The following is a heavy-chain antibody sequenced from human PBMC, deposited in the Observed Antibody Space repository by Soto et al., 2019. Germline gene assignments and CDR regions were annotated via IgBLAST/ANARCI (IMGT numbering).Heavy chain of an antibody. Sequence: QGQLVQSGAEVKKPGSSVRVSCKASGGTFNTLTLSWVRQAPGQGPEWMGGITPGFATTSYAQRFQGRVTIMADASTDTVYMELNSLRSEDSALYYCARWRGAVTTPGFMGPLDYWGQGTLVTVSS. CDR2: ITPGFATT. J-gene: IGHJ4*02. CDR1: GGTFNTLT. CDR3: ARWRGAVTTPGFMGPLDY. V-gene: IGHV1-69*01. D-gene: IGHD3-3*01.